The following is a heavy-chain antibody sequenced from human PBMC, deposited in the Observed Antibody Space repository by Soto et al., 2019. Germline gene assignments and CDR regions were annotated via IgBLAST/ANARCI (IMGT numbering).Heavy chain of an antibody. Sequence: EVQLLESGGGLVQPGGSLRLSCAASGFTFTSYAMTWFRQAPGKGLEWVSLIDGRGGRTYYADSVKGRFTISRDNSKNTLYLQMSSLRDEDTAVYYCAISNGYNSGWPFYWGQGTLVTVSS. CDR3: AISNGYNSGWPFY. V-gene: IGHV3-23*01. D-gene: IGHD6-19*01. CDR1: GFTFTSYA. CDR2: IDGRGGRT. J-gene: IGHJ4*02.